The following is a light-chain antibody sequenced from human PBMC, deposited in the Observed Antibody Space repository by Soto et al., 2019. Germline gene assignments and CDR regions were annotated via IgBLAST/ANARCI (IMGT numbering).Light chain of an antibody. J-gene: IGLJ1*01. CDR2: EVS. V-gene: IGLV2-8*01. Sequence: QSVLTXPPSASGSPGQSVTISCTGTSTDVGGYNYISWYQHHPGKGPKLIIYEVSERPSGVPDRFSGSKSGNTASLTVSGFQAEDEADYYCSSYAGSNNRGVFGSGTKVTVL. CDR1: STDVGGYNY. CDR3: SSYAGSNNRGV.